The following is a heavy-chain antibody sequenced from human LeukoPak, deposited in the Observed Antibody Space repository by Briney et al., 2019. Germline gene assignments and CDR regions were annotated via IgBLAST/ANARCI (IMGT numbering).Heavy chain of an antibody. CDR2: IKSKTDGGTT. V-gene: IGHV3-15*01. CDR1: GFTFSNAW. CDR3: TTDQVGPTLFDS. D-gene: IGHD1-26*01. J-gene: IGHJ4*02. Sequence: GGSLRLSCAACGFTFSNAWLNWVRQAPGKGLEWVGLIKSKTDGGTTDYAAPVKGRFTISRDDSENTLYLQMNSLKAEDTAVYYCTTDQVGPTLFDSWGQGTLVSVSS.